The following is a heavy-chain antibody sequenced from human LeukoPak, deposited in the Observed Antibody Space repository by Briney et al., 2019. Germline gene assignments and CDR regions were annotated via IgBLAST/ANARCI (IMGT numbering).Heavy chain of an antibody. J-gene: IGHJ1*01. CDR2: IYHSGNT. Sequence: SQTLSLTCAVSGGSISRKNWWTGVRQPPGKGLEWMGEIYHSGNTNYNPSLKGRVTISVDKSKNQFFWKLSSVTAADTAVYYCVRLNLVVGSGSYSWGQGNLVTVSS. D-gene: IGHD3-10*01. CDR3: VRLNLVVGSGSYS. V-gene: IGHV4-4*02. CDR1: GGSISRKNW.